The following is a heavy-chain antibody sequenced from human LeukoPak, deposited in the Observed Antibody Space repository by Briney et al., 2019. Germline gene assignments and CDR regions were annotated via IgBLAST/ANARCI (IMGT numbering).Heavy chain of an antibody. CDR3: ARDKAGNRYFDS. J-gene: IGHJ4*02. V-gene: IGHV3-53*01. CDR1: GFTVSSNY. CDR2: VYSGGST. D-gene: IGHD6-19*01. Sequence: GGSLRLSCAASGFTVSSNYMSWVRQAPGKGLDWVSIVYSGGSTYYADSVKGRLTISRDNSKNTLYLQMNSLRAEDTAVYYCARDKAGNRYFDSWGQGTLVTVSS.